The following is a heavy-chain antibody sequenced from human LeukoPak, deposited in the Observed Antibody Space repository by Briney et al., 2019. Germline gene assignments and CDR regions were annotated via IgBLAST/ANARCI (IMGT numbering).Heavy chain of an antibody. CDR1: GYTFGAHY. D-gene: IGHD3-22*01. V-gene: IGHV1-2*02. J-gene: IGHJ3*01. CDR2: INPSAGDT. Sequence: ASVKLSCKASGYTFGAHYIHWLRQAPGQGLEYMGWINPSAGDTRFAERSKGRVTLTRDTSTTTVYMELTRLTFGDTAVYFCARGMYSSSESFDVWGQGTMVVVSS. CDR3: ARGMYSSSESFDV.